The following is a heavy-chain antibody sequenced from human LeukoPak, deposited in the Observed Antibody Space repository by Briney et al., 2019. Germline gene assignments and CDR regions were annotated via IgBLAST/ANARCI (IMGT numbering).Heavy chain of an antibody. CDR3: ARMGQGVKSYFYY. CDR1: GFTFSIYS. CDR2: ISSSSSYI. V-gene: IGHV3-21*04. J-gene: IGHJ4*02. D-gene: IGHD3-16*01. Sequence: PGGSLRLSCAASGFTFSIYSMNWVRQAPGKGLEWVSSISSSSSYIYYADSVKGRFTISRDNAKNSLYLQMNSLRAEDTALYYCARMGQGVKSYFYYWGQRAL.